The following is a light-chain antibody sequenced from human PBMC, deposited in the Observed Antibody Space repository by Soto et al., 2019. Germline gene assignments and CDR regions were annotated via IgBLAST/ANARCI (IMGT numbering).Light chain of an antibody. V-gene: IGKV3D-15*01. Sequence: EIVMTQSPATLSVSPGERATLSCRASQSVSSNLAWYQQKPGQAPRLLISGASTRATGIPARFSGSGSGTEFTLTISSLQSEDFAVYYCQHYNNWFTFGQGTRREMK. J-gene: IGKJ5*01. CDR3: QHYNNWFT. CDR1: QSVSSN. CDR2: GAS.